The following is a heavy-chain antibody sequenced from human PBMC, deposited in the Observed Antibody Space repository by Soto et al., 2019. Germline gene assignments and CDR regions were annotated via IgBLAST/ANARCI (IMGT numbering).Heavy chain of an antibody. CDR3: ARDWLAARPIDYYYYYMDV. Sequence: GGSLRLSCAASGFTFSDYYMSWIRQAPGKGLEWVSYISSSGSTIYYADSVKGRFTISRDNAKNSLYLQMNSLRAEDTAVYYCARDWLAARPIDYYYYYMDVWGKGTTVTVSS. V-gene: IGHV3-11*01. CDR2: ISSSGSTI. J-gene: IGHJ6*03. D-gene: IGHD6-6*01. CDR1: GFTFSDYY.